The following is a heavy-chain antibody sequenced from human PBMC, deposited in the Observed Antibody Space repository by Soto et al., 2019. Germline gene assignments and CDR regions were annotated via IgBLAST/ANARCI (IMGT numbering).Heavy chain of an antibody. V-gene: IGHV3-30-3*01. D-gene: IGHD5-12*01. CDR3: ARGERWLQLRGYFDY. J-gene: IGHJ4*02. CDR1: GFTFSSYA. CDR2: ISYDGSNN. Sequence: QVQLVESGGGVVQPGRSLRLSCAASGFTFSSYALHWVRQAPGQGLEWVAVISYDGSNNYYADSVKGRFTISRDNSKNTLYLQMNSLRAEDTSLYYCARGERWLQLRGYFDYWGQGTLVTVAS.